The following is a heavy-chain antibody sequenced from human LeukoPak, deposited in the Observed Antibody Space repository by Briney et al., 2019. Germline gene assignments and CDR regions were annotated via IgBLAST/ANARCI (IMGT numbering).Heavy chain of an antibody. V-gene: IGHV3-21*01. CDR1: GFTFSSYS. D-gene: IGHD4-17*01. J-gene: IGHJ4*02. CDR2: ISSSSSYI. Sequence: GGSLRLSCAASGFTFSSYSMNWVRQAPGKGLEWVSSISSSSSYIYYADSVKGRFTISRDDAKNSLYLQMNSLRAEDTAVYYCARDSRYGGDYNYWGQGTLVTVSS. CDR3: ARDSRYGGDYNY.